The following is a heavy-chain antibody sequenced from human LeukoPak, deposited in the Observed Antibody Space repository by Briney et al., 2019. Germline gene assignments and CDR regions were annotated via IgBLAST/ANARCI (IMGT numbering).Heavy chain of an antibody. Sequence: PGRSLRLSCEASGFTFSTFAMHWVRQAPGKGLEWVAFIRYDGSNKYYADSVKGRFTISRDNSKNTLYLQMNSLRAEDTAVYYCAKKATVTPYYYYYMDVWGKGTTVTVSS. CDR1: GFTFSTFA. D-gene: IGHD4-11*01. CDR3: AKKATVTPYYYYYMDV. V-gene: IGHV3-30*02. J-gene: IGHJ6*03. CDR2: IRYDGSNK.